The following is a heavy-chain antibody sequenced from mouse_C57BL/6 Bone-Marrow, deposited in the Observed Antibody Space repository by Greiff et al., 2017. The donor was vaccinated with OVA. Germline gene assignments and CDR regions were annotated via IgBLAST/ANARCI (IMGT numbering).Heavy chain of an antibody. Sequence: QVQLQQPGAELVKPGASVKLSCKASGYTFTSYWMHWVKQRPGQGLEWIGMIHPNSGSTNYNEKFKSKATLTVDKSSSTAYMQLSSLTSEDSAVYYCARYGSYWYFDGWGTGTTVTVSS. CDR3: ARYGSYWYFDG. J-gene: IGHJ1*03. D-gene: IGHD2-2*01. CDR2: IHPNSGST. V-gene: IGHV1-64*01. CDR1: GYTFTSYW.